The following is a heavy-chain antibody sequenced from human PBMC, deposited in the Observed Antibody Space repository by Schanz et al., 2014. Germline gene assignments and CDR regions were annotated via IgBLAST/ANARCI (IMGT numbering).Heavy chain of an antibody. J-gene: IGHJ3*02. CDR1: GGSISSGGYY. V-gene: IGHV4-31*03. D-gene: IGHD4-17*01. CDR2: ISYSGST. CDR3: ARDRGHGDLPGDI. Sequence: QVQLQESGPGLVKPSQTLSLTCTVSGGSISSGGYYWSWIRQHPGKGLEWIGFISYSGSTYYNPSLKSRVTISVDTSKNQFSLNLSSATAADTAVYYCARDRGHGDLPGDIWGQGTMXTVSS.